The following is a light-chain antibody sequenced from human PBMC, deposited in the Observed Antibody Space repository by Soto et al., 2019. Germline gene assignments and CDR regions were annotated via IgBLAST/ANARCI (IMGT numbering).Light chain of an antibody. J-gene: IGLJ1*01. Sequence: LTQPASVSGSPGQSITISCTGTSSDVGSYNLVSWYQQHPGKAPKLMIYEVSKRPSGGSNRFSGSKSGNTASLTISGLQAEDEADYYCCSYAGSSTQVFGTGTKVTVL. CDR3: CSYAGSSTQV. CDR2: EVS. V-gene: IGLV2-23*02. CDR1: SSDVGSYNL.